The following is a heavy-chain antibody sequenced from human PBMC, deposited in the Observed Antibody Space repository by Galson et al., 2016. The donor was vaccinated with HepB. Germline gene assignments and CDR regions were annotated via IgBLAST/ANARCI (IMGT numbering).Heavy chain of an antibody. D-gene: IGHD2-15*01. CDR1: GYSFTSDG. CDR3: AGEGVCSGGSCYSGFDY. J-gene: IGHJ4*02. Sequence: SVKVSCKASGYSFTSDGISWVRQAPGQGLEWMGWISPYNGNSSYAQKFQGRVTMTTDTSTSTAYMGLRSLRSDDTAVYYCAGEGVCSGGSCYSGFDYWGQGTLVTVSS. CDR2: ISPYNGNS. V-gene: IGHV1-18*04.